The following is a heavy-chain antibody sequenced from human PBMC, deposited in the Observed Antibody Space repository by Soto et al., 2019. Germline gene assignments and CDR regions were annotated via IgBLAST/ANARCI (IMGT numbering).Heavy chain of an antibody. J-gene: IGHJ4*02. Sequence: QLQLQESGPRLVKPSGTLSLTCIVSGGFVNTSNWWSWVRQPPGKGLEWIGEVYHTGKTNYSPSFKRRVNMSVDKSNNQFSLKLTSVTAADTAIYYCANSYYVWGFDYWGQGALGTVAS. D-gene: IGHD3-16*01. CDR1: GGFVNTSNW. CDR2: VYHTGKT. V-gene: IGHV4-4*02. CDR3: ANSYYVWGFDY.